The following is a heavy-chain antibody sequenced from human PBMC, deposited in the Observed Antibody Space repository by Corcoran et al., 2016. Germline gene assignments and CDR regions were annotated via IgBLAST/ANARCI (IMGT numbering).Heavy chain of an antibody. CDR3: ARGSGSYFYRHYFDY. CDR2: INAGNGNT. J-gene: IGHJ4*02. CDR1: GYTFTSYA. V-gene: IGHV1-3*01. Sequence: QVQLVQSGAEVKKPGASVKVSCKASGYTFTSYAMHWVRQAPGQRLEWMGWINAGNGNTKYSQKFQGRVTITRDTSASTAYMELRSLRSEDTAVYYCARGSGSYFYRHYFDYWGQGTLVTVSS. D-gene: IGHD1-26*01.